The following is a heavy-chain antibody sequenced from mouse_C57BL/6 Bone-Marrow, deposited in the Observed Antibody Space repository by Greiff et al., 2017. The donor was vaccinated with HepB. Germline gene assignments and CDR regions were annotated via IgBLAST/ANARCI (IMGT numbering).Heavy chain of an antibody. Sequence: VQLQQSGPELVKPGASVKISCKASGYSFTGYYMNWVKQSPEKSLEWIGEINPSTGGTTYNQKFKAKATLTVDKSSSTAYMQLKSLTSEDSAVYYCATHYYGSSPFAYWGQGTLVTVSA. CDR3: ATHYYGSSPFAY. CDR2: INPSTGGT. V-gene: IGHV1-42*01. J-gene: IGHJ3*01. CDR1: GYSFTGYY. D-gene: IGHD1-1*01.